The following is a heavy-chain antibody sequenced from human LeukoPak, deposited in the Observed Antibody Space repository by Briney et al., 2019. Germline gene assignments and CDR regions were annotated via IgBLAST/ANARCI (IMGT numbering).Heavy chain of an antibody. CDR1: GFTFSSYG. D-gene: IGHD5-12*01. J-gene: IGHJ4*02. Sequence: QPGGSLRLSCAASGFTFSSYGMHWVRQAPGKGLEWVAFIRYDGSNKYYADSVKGRFTISRDNSKNTLYLQMNSLRAEDTAVYYCAKGGQWLRFFDYWGQGTLVTVSS. CDR3: AKGGQWLRFFDY. V-gene: IGHV3-30*02. CDR2: IRYDGSNK.